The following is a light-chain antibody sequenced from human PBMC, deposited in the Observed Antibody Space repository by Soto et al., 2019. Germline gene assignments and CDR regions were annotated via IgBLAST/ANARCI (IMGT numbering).Light chain of an antibody. CDR1: QSITTY. CDR2: DAS. Sequence: DIQMTQSPSSLSASVGDRVTITCRASQSITTYLNWYQQKPGKAPKLLIYDASSLQSGVPSRFSGSGSGTDFSLTINSLQPEDFATYYCQHEGFGPGTKVDIK. V-gene: IGKV1-39*01. J-gene: IGKJ3*01. CDR3: QHEG.